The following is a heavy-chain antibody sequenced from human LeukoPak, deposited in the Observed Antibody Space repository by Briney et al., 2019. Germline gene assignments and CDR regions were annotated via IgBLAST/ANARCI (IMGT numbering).Heavy chain of an antibody. CDR1: GGSLSSGGYY. CDR2: IYYSGST. V-gene: IGHV4-31*03. Sequence: SETLSLTCTVSGGSLSSGGYYWSWIRQHPGKGLEWIGYIYYSGSTYYNPSLKSRVTIPVHTSKNQFSLKLSSVTAADTAVYYCARVEISYDSSGYYGNYYFDYWGQGTLVTVSS. CDR3: ARVEISYDSSGYYGNYYFDY. D-gene: IGHD3-22*01. J-gene: IGHJ4*02.